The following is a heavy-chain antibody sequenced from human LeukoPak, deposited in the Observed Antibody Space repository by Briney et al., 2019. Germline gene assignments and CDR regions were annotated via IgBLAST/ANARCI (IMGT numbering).Heavy chain of an antibody. J-gene: IGHJ4*02. CDR1: GFAFSNCP. V-gene: IGHV3-53*01. CDR3: ARGVEPLSANTLAY. CDR2: LYSDGNT. Sequence: PGGSLTLSCAASGFAFSNCPMTWVRQAPGKGLEWVSFLYSDGNTKYADSVQGRFTISRDNAKNTLYLEMNSLSPDDTAVYYCARGVEPLSANTLAYWGQGTLVTVSS. D-gene: IGHD1-14*01.